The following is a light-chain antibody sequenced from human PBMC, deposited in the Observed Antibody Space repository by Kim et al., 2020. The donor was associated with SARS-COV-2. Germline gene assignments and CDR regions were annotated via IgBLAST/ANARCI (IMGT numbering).Light chain of an antibody. Sequence: QPVLTQSPSASASLGASVKLTCTLRSGHSSYAIAWHQQQPEKGPQYLMKLNSDGSHSKGDGIPDRFSGSSSGAERYLTISSLQSEDEADYYCQTWGTGILVVFGGGTQLTVL. J-gene: IGLJ2*01. CDR2: LNSDGSH. CDR1: SGHSSYA. V-gene: IGLV4-69*01. CDR3: QTWGTGILVV.